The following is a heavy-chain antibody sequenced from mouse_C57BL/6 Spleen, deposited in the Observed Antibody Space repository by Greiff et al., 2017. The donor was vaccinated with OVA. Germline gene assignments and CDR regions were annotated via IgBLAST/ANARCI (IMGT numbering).Heavy chain of an antibody. CDR1: GYTFTSYW. V-gene: IGHV1-69*01. Sequence: QVQLQQPGAELVMPGASVKLSCKASGYTFTSYWMHWVKQRPGQGLEWIGEIDPSDSYTNYNQKFKGKSTLTVDKSSRTAYMQLSSLTSEDSAVYYCARRDGFDYWGQGTTLTVSS. D-gene: IGHD1-1*01. CDR3: ARRDGFDY. J-gene: IGHJ2*01. CDR2: IDPSDSYT.